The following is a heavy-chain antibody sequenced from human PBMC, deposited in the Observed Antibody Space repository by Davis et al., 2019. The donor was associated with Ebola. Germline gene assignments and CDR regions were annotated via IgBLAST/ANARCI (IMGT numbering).Heavy chain of an antibody. V-gene: IGHV1-24*01. CDR2: FDPEDGET. D-gene: IGHD3-10*01. Sequence: GESLKISCAASGFTFSGSAMHWVRQAPGKGLEWMGGFDPEDGETIYAQKFQGRVTMTEDTSTDTAYMELSSLRSEDTAVYYCATEHGSGGDAFDIWGQGTMVTVSS. CDR1: GFTFSGSA. CDR3: ATEHGSGGDAFDI. J-gene: IGHJ3*02.